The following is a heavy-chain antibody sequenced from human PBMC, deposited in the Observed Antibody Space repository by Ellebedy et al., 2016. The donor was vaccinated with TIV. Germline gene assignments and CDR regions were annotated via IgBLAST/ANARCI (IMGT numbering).Heavy chain of an antibody. CDR2: IYSTGSS. D-gene: IGHD5-12*01. J-gene: IGHJ4*02. CDR1: GGSMRSYY. Sequence: MPSETLSLTCTVSGGSMRSYYWGWIRQPAGKGLEWIGRIYSTGSSNSNPSLKSRVTMSVDASRNYFSLKLSSVSAADTAVYYCARYSRYDYGNYFDYWGQGAVVTVSS. CDR3: ARYSRYDYGNYFDY. V-gene: IGHV4-4*07.